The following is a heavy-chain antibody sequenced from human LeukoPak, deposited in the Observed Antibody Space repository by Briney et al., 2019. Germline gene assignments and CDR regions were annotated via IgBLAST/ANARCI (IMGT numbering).Heavy chain of an antibody. V-gene: IGHV4-39*01. D-gene: IGHD2-2*01. CDR2: IYYSGST. Sequence: SETLSLTCTVSGGSISSSSYYWGWIRQPPGKGLEWIGSIYYSGSTHYNPSLKSRVTISVDTSKNQFSLKLSSVTAADTAVYYCARYPDIVVVPAAPYWGQGTLVTVSS. CDR1: GGSISSSSYY. J-gene: IGHJ4*02. CDR3: ARYPDIVVVPAAPY.